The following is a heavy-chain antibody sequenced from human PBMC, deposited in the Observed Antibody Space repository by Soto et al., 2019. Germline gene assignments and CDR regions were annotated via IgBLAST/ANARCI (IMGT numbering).Heavy chain of an antibody. CDR3: AREGIAAAGTVLSWFDP. Sequence: GASVKVSCKASGGTFSSYAISWVRQAPGQGLEWMGGIIPIFGTANYAQKFQGRVTITADESTSTAYMELSSLRSEDTAVYYCAREGIAAAGTVLSWFDPWGQGTLVTVSS. D-gene: IGHD6-13*01. CDR2: IIPIFGTA. CDR1: GGTFSSYA. V-gene: IGHV1-69*13. J-gene: IGHJ5*02.